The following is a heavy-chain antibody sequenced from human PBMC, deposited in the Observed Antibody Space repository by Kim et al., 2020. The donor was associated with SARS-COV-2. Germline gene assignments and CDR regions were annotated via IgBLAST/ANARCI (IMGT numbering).Heavy chain of an antibody. J-gene: IGHJ4*02. Sequence: ASVKVSCKVSGYTLTELSMHWVRQAPGKGLEWMGGFDPEDGETIYAQKFQGRVTMTEDTSTDTAYMELSSLRSEDTAVYYCATQRYCSGGSCYPHFDYWGQGTLVTVSS. CDR2: FDPEDGET. V-gene: IGHV1-24*01. D-gene: IGHD2-15*01. CDR3: ATQRYCSGGSCYPHFDY. CDR1: GYTLTELS.